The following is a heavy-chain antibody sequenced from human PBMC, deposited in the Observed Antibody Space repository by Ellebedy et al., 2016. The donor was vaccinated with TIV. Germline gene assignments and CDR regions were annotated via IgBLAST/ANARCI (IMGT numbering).Heavy chain of an antibody. V-gene: IGHV3-7*05. D-gene: IGHD6-19*01. Sequence: GESLKISCAASGFTFSSYWMSWVRQAPGKGLEWVASIQQEGTDKRYVDSVKGRFTISRDNAKNSLYLQMGSLRAEDTALYYYARDQGWAVAGTTRFDCWGQGTLVTVSS. CDR1: GFTFSSYW. CDR2: IQQEGTDK. J-gene: IGHJ4*02. CDR3: ARDQGWAVAGTTRFDC.